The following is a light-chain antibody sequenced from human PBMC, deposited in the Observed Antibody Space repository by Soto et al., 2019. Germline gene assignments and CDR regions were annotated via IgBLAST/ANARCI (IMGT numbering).Light chain of an antibody. Sequence: ETVLTQSPATLSLSPGARATLSCRASQSVSTYLAWYQQKPGQAPRLLIYDASHRATGIPARFSGSGSGTDFTLTISSLEPEDFAVYSCQQRRNWPLTFGGGTKVEI. V-gene: IGKV3-11*01. CDR3: QQRRNWPLT. CDR1: QSVSTY. J-gene: IGKJ4*01. CDR2: DAS.